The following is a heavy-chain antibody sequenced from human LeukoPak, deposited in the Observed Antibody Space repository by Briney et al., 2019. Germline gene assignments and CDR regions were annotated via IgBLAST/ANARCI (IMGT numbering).Heavy chain of an antibody. Sequence: GESLKISCKGSGDGFNIYWIGWVRQMPGKGLEWMGIIYPADSDTRYSPSFQGQVTISADKSIGTAYLQWSSLKASDTAMYYCARRDGRAFDIWGQGTTVTVSS. CDR3: ARRDGRAFDI. J-gene: IGHJ3*02. V-gene: IGHV5-51*01. CDR1: GDGFNIYW. CDR2: IYPADSDT. D-gene: IGHD2-21*02.